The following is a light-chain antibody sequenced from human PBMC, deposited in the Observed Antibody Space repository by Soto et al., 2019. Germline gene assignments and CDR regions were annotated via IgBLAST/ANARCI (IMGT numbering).Light chain of an antibody. CDR3: QQYKNWPPIT. Sequence: VMTQSPATLSVSPGERATISCRASQSLRSNLAWYQQKPCQAPRLLIYDASSRATGVPARFSGSGSGTEFTLTISSLQSEDFAVYYCQQYKNWPPITFGQGTRLEIK. CDR1: QSLRSN. J-gene: IGKJ5*01. V-gene: IGKV3-15*01. CDR2: DAS.